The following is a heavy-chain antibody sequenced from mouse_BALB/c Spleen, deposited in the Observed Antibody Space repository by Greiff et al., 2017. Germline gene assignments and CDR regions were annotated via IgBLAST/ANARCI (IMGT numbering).Heavy chain of an antibody. V-gene: IGHV5-6-5*01. Sequence: EVKLVESGGGLVKPGGSLKLSCAASGFTFSSYAMSWVRQTPEKRLEWVASISSGGSTYYPDSVKGRFTISRDNARNILYLQMSSLRSEDTAMYYCARVGRGAWFAYWGQGTLVTVSA. CDR1: GFTFSSYA. CDR3: ARVGRGAWFAY. J-gene: IGHJ3*01. CDR2: ISSGGST.